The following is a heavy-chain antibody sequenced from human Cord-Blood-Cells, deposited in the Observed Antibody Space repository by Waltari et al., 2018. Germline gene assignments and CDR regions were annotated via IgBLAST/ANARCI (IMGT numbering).Heavy chain of an antibody. V-gene: IGHV4-39*01. CDR1: VGSISSSSYY. J-gene: IGHJ4*02. CDR2: IYYSGRT. CDR3: ARRYGGYVDY. D-gene: IGHD1-26*01. Sequence: QLQLQESGPGLVKPSETLSLTCTVSVGSISSSSYYWGWIRQPPGKGLEWIGSIYYSGRTYYNPSLKSRVTISVDTSKNQFSLKLSSVTAADTAVYYCARRYGGYVDYWGQGTLVTVSS.